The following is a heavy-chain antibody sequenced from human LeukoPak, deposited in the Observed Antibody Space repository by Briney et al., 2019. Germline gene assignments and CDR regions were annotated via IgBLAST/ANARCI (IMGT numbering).Heavy chain of an antibody. CDR3: ATWADYDSSGYYTPTDFDY. Sequence: PGGSLRLSCAASGFTFSSYSMNWVRQAPGKGLEWVSSISSSSSYIYYADSVKGRFTNSRDNAKNSLYLQMNSLRAEDTAVYYCATWADYDSSGYYTPTDFDYWGQGTLVTVSS. CDR1: GFTFSSYS. V-gene: IGHV3-21*01. D-gene: IGHD3-22*01. J-gene: IGHJ4*02. CDR2: ISSSSSYI.